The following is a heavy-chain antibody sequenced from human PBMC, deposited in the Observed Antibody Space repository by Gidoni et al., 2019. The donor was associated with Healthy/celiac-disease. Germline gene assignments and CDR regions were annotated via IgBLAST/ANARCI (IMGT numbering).Heavy chain of an antibody. CDR3: ARGGGPSWRGYDFWSGYYTRGAFDI. Sequence: QVQLQQWGAGLLKPSETLSLTCAVYGGSFSGYYWSWIRQPPGKGLEWIGEIKHSGSTNYNPSRKSRVTISVDTSKNQFSLKLSSVTAADTAVYYCARGGGPSWRGYDFWSGYYTRGAFDIWGQGTMVTVSS. CDR2: IKHSGST. V-gene: IGHV4-34*01. J-gene: IGHJ3*02. D-gene: IGHD3-3*01. CDR1: GGSFSGYY.